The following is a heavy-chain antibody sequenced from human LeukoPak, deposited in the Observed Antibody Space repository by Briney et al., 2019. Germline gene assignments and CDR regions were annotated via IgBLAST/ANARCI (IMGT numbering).Heavy chain of an antibody. CDR2: IYYSGST. CDR1: GGSMGSSSYF. Sequence: KPSETLSLTCTVSGGSMGSSSYFWGWIRQPPGKGLEWIGTIYYSGSTYYHPSLKSRVTISVDTSKNQFSLKLNSVTAADTAVYYCAVAGVRYYDSSGPYAFDFWGQGTMVTVSS. D-gene: IGHD3-22*01. J-gene: IGHJ3*01. V-gene: IGHV4-39*01. CDR3: AVAGVRYYDSSGPYAFDF.